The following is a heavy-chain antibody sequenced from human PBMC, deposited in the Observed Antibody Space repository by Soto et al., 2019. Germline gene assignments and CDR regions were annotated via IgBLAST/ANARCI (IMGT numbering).Heavy chain of an antibody. D-gene: IGHD6-13*01. CDR2: INHNGST. CDR1: GGSFSGYY. CDR3: ATYSSSWPRFDY. Sequence: SLTCAVYGGSFSGYYWSWIRQPPGKGLEWNGKINHNGSTNYNPSLKSRVTITVDTSKNQFSLKLSSVTDADTAVYYCATYSSSWPRFDYWGQGTLVTVSS. J-gene: IGHJ4*02. V-gene: IGHV4-34*01.